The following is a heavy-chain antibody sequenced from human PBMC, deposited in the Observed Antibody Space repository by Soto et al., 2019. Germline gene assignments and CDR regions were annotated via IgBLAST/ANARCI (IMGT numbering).Heavy chain of an antibody. V-gene: IGHV4-30-4*01. J-gene: IGHJ5*02. CDR3: ASLSSITIFGVVIYNWFDP. D-gene: IGHD3-3*01. CDR2: IYYSGST. CDR1: GGSISSGDYY. Sequence: SETLSLTCTVSGGSISSGDYYWSWIRQPPGKGLEWIGYIYYSGSTYYNPSLKSRVTISVDTSKNQFSLKLSSVTAADTAVYYCASLSSITIFGVVIYNWFDPWRQGTLVTVSS.